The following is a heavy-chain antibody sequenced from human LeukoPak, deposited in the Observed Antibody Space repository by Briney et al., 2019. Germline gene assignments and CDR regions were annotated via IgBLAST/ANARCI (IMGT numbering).Heavy chain of an antibody. CDR3: ARDAARGWSRDYYYYGMDV. J-gene: IGHJ6*04. V-gene: IGHV1-18*01. Sequence: ASVKVSCKASGYTFTSYGISWVRQAPGQGLEWMGWISAYNGNTNYAQKLQGRVTMTTDTSTSTAYMELRSLRAEDTAVYYCARDAARGWSRDYYYYGMDVWGKGTTVTVSS. CDR1: GYTFTSYG. D-gene: IGHD6-19*01. CDR2: ISAYNGNT.